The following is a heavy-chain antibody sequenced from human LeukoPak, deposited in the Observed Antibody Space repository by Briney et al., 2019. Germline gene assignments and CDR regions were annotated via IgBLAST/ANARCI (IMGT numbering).Heavy chain of an antibody. CDR3: AREGSSWFDP. Sequence: NASETLSLTCAVFGGSFSGYFWSWIRQPPGKGLEWIGEINESGSTNYNPSLKSRVTISIDTSKNHFSLKLSSVTAADTAVYYCAREGSSWFDPWGQGTLVTVSS. J-gene: IGHJ5*02. D-gene: IGHD2-15*01. V-gene: IGHV4-34*01. CDR2: INESGST. CDR1: GGSFSGYF.